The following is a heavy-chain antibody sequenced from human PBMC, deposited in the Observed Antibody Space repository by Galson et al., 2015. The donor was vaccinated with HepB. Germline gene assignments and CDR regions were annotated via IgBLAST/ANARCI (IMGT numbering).Heavy chain of an antibody. Sequence: SVKVSCKASGYTFTSYAMHWVRQAPGQRLEWMGWINAGNGNTKYSQKFQGRVTITRDTSASTAYMELSSLRSEDTAVYYCARENGVCSGSSCYSLFDYWGQATLVTVSS. CDR2: INAGNGNT. CDR3: ARENGVCSGSSCYSLFDY. V-gene: IGHV1-3*01. D-gene: IGHD2-15*01. J-gene: IGHJ4*02. CDR1: GYTFTSYA.